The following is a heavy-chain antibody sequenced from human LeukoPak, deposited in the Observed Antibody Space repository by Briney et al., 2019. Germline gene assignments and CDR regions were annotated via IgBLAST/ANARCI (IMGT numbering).Heavy chain of an antibody. D-gene: IGHD6-13*01. CDR1: GFTVSSNY. V-gene: IGHV3-53*01. Sequence: GGSLRLSCAASGFTVSSNYMSCVHQAPGKGLEWVSVIYSGGSTYYADSVKGRFTISRDNSKNTLYLQMNSLRAEDTAVYYCAREDSSWYYFDYWGQGTLVTVSS. CDR3: AREDSSWYYFDY. CDR2: IYSGGST. J-gene: IGHJ4*02.